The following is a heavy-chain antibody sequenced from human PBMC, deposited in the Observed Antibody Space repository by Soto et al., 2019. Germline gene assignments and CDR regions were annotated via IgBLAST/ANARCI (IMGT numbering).Heavy chain of an antibody. J-gene: IGHJ4*02. D-gene: IGHD4-17*01. CDR1: GFTVSSNY. CDR2: IYSGGST. Sequence: EVQLVESGGGLVQPGGSLRLSCAASGFTVSSNYMSWVRQAPGKGLEWVSVIYSGGSTYYADSVKGRFTISRHNSTNTLYLKMNSLRAEDTAVYYCARHDYALYYFDYWGQGTLVTVSS. V-gene: IGHV3-53*04. CDR3: ARHDYALYYFDY.